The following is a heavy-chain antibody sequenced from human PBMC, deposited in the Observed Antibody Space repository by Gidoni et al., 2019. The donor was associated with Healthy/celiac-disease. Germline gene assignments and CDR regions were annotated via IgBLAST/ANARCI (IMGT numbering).Heavy chain of an antibody. CDR1: GDTFTGYY. CDR3: ARPNYGDYAEEWIDY. V-gene: IGHV1-2*02. CDR2: INPNSGGP. D-gene: IGHD4-17*01. Sequence: QVQLVQSGAEVKKPGASVKVSCKASGDTFTGYYMHWVRQAPGQGLEWMGWINPNSGGPNYAQKFQGRVTMTRDTSISTAYMELSRLRSDDTAVYYCARPNYGDYAEEWIDYWGQGTLVTVSS. J-gene: IGHJ4*02.